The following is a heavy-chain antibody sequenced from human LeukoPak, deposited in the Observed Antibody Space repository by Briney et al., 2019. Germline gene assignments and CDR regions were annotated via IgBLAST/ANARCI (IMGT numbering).Heavy chain of an antibody. CDR2: ISAYNGNT. CDR3: ATNSGYRYYYYGMDV. J-gene: IGHJ6*02. D-gene: IGHD5-12*01. CDR1: GYTFTSYG. Sequence: GGSVKVSCKASGYTFTSYGISWVGQAAGKGLEGMGWISAYNGNTNYAQKLQGRVTMTTDTSTSTAYMELRSLRSDDTAVYYCATNSGYRYYYYGMDVWGQGTTVTVSS. V-gene: IGHV1-18*01.